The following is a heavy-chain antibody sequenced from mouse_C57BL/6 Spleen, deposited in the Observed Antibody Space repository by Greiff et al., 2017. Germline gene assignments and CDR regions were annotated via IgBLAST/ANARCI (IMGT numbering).Heavy chain of an antibody. J-gene: IGHJ2*01. D-gene: IGHD2-4*01. CDR3: ARGYYDYDDGYYFDY. V-gene: IGHV1-47*01. CDR1: GYTFTTYP. Sequence: VQLMESGAELVKPGASVKMSCKASGYTFTTYPIEWMKQNHGKSLEWIGNFHPYNDDTKYNEKFKGKATLTVEKSSSTVYLELSRLTSDDSAVYYCARGYYDYDDGYYFDYWGQGTTLTVSS. CDR2: FHPYNDDT.